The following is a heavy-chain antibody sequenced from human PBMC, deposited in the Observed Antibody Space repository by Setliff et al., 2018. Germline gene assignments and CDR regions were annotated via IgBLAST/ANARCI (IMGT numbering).Heavy chain of an antibody. Sequence: PSETLSLTCAVYGGSFSGYYWSWIRQPPGKGLEWIGEINHSGGTSYNPSLMSRVTISVDTSKNQFSLKLNSVTAADTAVYYCARMTGFLYMDVWGKGTPVTVSS. V-gene: IGHV4-34*01. CDR3: ARMTGFLYMDV. CDR1: GGSFSGYY. J-gene: IGHJ6*04. CDR2: INHSGGT. D-gene: IGHD3-3*01.